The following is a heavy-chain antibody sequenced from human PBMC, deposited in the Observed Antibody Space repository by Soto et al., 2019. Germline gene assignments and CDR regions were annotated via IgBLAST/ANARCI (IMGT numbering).Heavy chain of an antibody. CDR2: INPGGGGT. CDR1: GYTFTNYY. V-gene: IGHV1-46*01. J-gene: IGHJ4*02. D-gene: IGHD1-26*01. CDR3: ARDLVPLGSGRYFPCFDY. Sequence: QVQLVQSGAEVKEPGASVKVSCKASGYTFTNYYMHWVRQAPGQGLEWMGIINPGGGGTTYAQKFRGRVTMTRYTSTSTVYMELSSLRAEDTAVYYCARDLVPLGSGRYFPCFDYWGQGTLVTVSS.